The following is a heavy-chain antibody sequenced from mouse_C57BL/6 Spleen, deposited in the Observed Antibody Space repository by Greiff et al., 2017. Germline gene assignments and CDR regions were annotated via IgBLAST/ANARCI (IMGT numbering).Heavy chain of an antibody. D-gene: IGHD2-5*01. Sequence: QVQLKQSGPGLVQPSQSLSITCTVSGFSLTSYGVHWVRQSPGKGLEWMGVLWSGGSTDYNAAFISRPSISKDNSKRQVFFKMTSLQADDTAIDYCACIYYSNPQLNVWGTGTTVTVSS. V-gene: IGHV2-2*01. J-gene: IGHJ1*03. CDR2: LWSGGST. CDR3: ACIYYSNPQLNV. CDR1: GFSLTSYG.